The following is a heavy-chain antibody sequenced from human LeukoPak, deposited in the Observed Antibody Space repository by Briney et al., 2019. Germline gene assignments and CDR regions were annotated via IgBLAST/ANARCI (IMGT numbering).Heavy chain of an antibody. Sequence: SETLSLTCTVSGGSISSGSYYWSWIRQPAGKGLEWIGRIYTSGSTNYNPSLKSRVTISVDTSKNQFSLKLSSVTAADTAVYYCARGVVPGIALNWFDPWGQGTLVTVSS. D-gene: IGHD6-13*01. CDR2: IYTSGST. V-gene: IGHV4-61*02. J-gene: IGHJ5*02. CDR1: GGSISSGSYY. CDR3: ARGVVPGIALNWFDP.